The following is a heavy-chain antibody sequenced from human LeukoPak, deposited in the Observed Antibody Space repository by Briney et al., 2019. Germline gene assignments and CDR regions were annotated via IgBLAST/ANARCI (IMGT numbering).Heavy chain of an antibody. Sequence: GASLRLSCVASGFSLSGYAMSWVRQAPGKGLEWVSHIGTSDPGTFYADSVKGRFTISRDNSENTLYLQMNSLRDEDTAVYFCAKDDGGSVTTTDFEYWGQGTLVTVSS. D-gene: IGHD4-17*01. J-gene: IGHJ4*02. CDR3: AKDDGGSVTTTDFEY. CDR2: IGTSDPGT. V-gene: IGHV3-23*01. CDR1: GFSLSGYA.